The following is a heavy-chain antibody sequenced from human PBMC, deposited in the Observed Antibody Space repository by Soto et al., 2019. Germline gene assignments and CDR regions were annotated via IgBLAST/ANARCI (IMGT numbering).Heavy chain of an antibody. Sequence: GGSLRLSCAASGFTFSTYSMNWVRQAPGRGLEWVSSISGSGNYTHYADFLRGRFTISRDNAKTSLYLQMNSLRAEDTAVYYCAREGINNYNEYYFDSWGQGTVVTVSS. CDR2: ISGSGNYT. CDR3: AREGINNYNEYYFDS. J-gene: IGHJ4*02. D-gene: IGHD4-4*01. V-gene: IGHV3-21*01. CDR1: GFTFSTYS.